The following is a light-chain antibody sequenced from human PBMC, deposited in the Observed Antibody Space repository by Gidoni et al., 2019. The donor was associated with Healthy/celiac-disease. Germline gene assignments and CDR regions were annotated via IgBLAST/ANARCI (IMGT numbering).Light chain of an antibody. CDR1: QSVSSN. CDR3: QQYNNWPPWT. V-gene: IGKV3-15*01. CDR2: GAS. Sequence: EIVMTQSPATLSVSPGERATLSCRASQSVSSNLAWYQQKPGQAPRLRIYGASTRATGIPARFSGSGSGTEFTLTISSLQSEDFAVYYCQQYNNWPPWTFGQXTKVEIK. J-gene: IGKJ1*01.